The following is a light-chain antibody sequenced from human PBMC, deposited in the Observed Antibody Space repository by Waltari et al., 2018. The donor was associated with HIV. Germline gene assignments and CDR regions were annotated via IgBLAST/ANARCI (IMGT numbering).Light chain of an antibody. CDR1: SSDVATHNL. CDR3: CSYAGDNHYV. J-gene: IGLJ1*01. V-gene: IGLV2-23*02. Sequence: QSALPPPASVSVSPGPSIPIPCNGTSSDVATHNLVSWYQQFPGKAPQLIVSEVCRRPSGISSRFSGTKSGNTASLTISKLRAEDEADYYCCSYAGDNHYVFGSGTQLTVL. CDR2: EVC.